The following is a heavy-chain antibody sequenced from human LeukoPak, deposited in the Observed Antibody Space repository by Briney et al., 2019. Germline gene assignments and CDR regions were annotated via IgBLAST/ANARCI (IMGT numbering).Heavy chain of an antibody. CDR1: GFSFSTYA. V-gene: IGHV3-23*01. CDR3: AKGGYGSGSYLAPFDP. J-gene: IGHJ5*02. D-gene: IGHD3-10*01. CDR2: ISAGGGYT. Sequence: GGSLRLSCAASGFSFSTYAMSWVRQAPGKGLEWVSGISAGGGYTYYGDSVKGRFTISRDNSKNTMYLQMNSLRAEDTAVYYYAKGGYGSGSYLAPFDPWGQGTLVTVSS.